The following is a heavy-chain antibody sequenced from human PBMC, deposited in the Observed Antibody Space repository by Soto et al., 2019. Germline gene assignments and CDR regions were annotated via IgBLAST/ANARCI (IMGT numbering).Heavy chain of an antibody. D-gene: IGHD3-3*01. CDR3: ARDRADFWSGYYLYYGMDV. CDR1: GDTVTSYG. J-gene: IGHJ6*02. Sequence: ASVKVSCKASGDTVTSYGSSWVRKDPGEGLEWMGRIKAFNSTTNYAQKLQGRATMTTDTSTSTAYMEMRSLRSDDTAVYYCARDRADFWSGYYLYYGMDVWG. CDR2: IKAFNSTT. V-gene: IGHV1-18*01.